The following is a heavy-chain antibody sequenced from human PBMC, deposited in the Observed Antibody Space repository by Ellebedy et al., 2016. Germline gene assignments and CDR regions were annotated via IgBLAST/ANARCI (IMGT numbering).Heavy chain of an antibody. D-gene: IGHD2-2*01. CDR2: INHSGST. Sequence: SETLSLTXAVYGGSFSGYYWSWIRQPPGKGLEWIGEINHSGSTNYNPSLKSRVTISVDTSKNQFSLKLSSVTAADTAVYYCARRVDCSSTSCYGNWFDPWGQGTLVTVSS. CDR1: GGSFSGYY. V-gene: IGHV4-34*01. J-gene: IGHJ5*02. CDR3: ARRVDCSSTSCYGNWFDP.